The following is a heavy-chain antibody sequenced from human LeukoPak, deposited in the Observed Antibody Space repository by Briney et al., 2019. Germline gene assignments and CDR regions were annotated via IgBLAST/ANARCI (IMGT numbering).Heavy chain of an antibody. CDR3: VRNAYSGFFA. CDR1: GFTVGSSY. CDR2: IYSGGNT. Sequence: PGGSLRLSCAISGFTVGSSYMSWVRQAPGKGLEWVSVIYSGGNTYYADSVRGRFTISRDNPKNTVYLQMNSLAVDDTAVYYCVRNAYSGFFAWGQGTLVTVSS. V-gene: IGHV3-53*01. J-gene: IGHJ5*02. D-gene: IGHD3-22*01.